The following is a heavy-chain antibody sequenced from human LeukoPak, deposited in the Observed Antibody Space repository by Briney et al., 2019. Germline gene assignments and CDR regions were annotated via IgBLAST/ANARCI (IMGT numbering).Heavy chain of an antibody. D-gene: IGHD4-23*01. CDR3: ARDYGGSSPFDY. J-gene: IGHJ4*02. CDR2: ISSSGGYT. Sequence: GGSLRLSCAASRFTFSSYAMSWVRQAPGKGLEWVSTISSSGGYTYYADSVKGRFTISRDNSKNTLYLQMNSLRAEDTAVYYCARDYGGSSPFDYWGQGTLVTVSS. CDR1: RFTFSSYA. V-gene: IGHV3-23*01.